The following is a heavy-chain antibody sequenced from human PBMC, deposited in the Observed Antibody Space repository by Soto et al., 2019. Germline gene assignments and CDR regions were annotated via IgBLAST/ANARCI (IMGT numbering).Heavy chain of an antibody. CDR1: GFSISDYD. J-gene: IGHJ4*02. CDR2: ISGSGSTV. D-gene: IGHD6-19*01. CDR3: ARNPYGQWVVPVYCDS. V-gene: IGHV3-48*03. Sequence: DVQLVESGGDLAQPGGSLRLSCAASGFSISDYDMNWVRQAPGKGLEWVSYISGSGSTVYYADSVKGRFTSSRDNAKNSVFLQISTLRVEDAAIYYCARNPYGQWVVPVYCDSWGQGTLVTVSS.